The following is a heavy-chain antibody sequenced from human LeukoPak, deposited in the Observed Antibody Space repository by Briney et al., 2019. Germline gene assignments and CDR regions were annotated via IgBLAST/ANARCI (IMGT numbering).Heavy chain of an antibody. CDR2: ISAYNGNT. J-gene: IGHJ1*01. CDR3: ARVRRIAAAGAEYFQH. D-gene: IGHD6-13*01. CDR1: GYTFTSYG. V-gene: IGHV1-18*01. Sequence: ASVKVSCKASGYTFTSYGISWVRQAPGQGLEWMGWISAYNGNTNYAQKLQGRVTMTTDTSTSAAYMELRSLRSDDTTVYYCARVRRIAAAGAEYFQHWGQGTLVTVSS.